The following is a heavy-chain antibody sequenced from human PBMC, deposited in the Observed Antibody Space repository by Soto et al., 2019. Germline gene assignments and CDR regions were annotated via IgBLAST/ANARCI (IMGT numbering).Heavy chain of an antibody. Sequence: PGGSLRLSCAASGFTFDDYAMHWVRQAPGKGLEWVSGISWNSGSIGYADSVKGRFTISRDNAKNSLYLQMNSLRAEDTALYYCAKEDCTNGVCYGFFDYWGQGTLVTVSS. CDR2: ISWNSGSI. D-gene: IGHD2-8*01. V-gene: IGHV3-9*01. CDR1: GFTFDDYA. J-gene: IGHJ4*02. CDR3: AKEDCTNGVCYGFFDY.